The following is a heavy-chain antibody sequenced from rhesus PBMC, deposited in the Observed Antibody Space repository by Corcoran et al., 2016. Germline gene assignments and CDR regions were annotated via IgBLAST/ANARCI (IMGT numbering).Heavy chain of an antibody. CDR3: ASLYYNIWTGYATFDY. D-gene: IGHD3-3*01. J-gene: IGHJ4*01. CDR1: GGSISDSYR. CDR2: IYGSSTST. Sequence: QVQLQESGPGVVKPSETLSLTCAVSGGSISDSYRWSWIRQPPGKGLEWIGYIYGSSTSTNYNPSLKSRVTISKDTSKNQFSLKLSSVTAADTAVYYCASLYYNIWTGYATFDYWGQGVLVTVSS. V-gene: IGHV4S10*01.